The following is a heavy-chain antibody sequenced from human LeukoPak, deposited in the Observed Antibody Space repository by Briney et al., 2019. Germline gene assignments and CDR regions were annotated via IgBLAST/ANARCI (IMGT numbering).Heavy chain of an antibody. J-gene: IGHJ4*02. D-gene: IGHD5-24*01. Sequence: GGSLRLSCAASGFTFSSSWMNWVRQAPGKGLEWVASMNPDGGEKYYMDSVRGRFTISRDNPKNSLYLRMNSLRTEDTAVYYCARDRGYNSFDYWGQGTLVTVSS. CDR2: MNPDGGEK. CDR1: GFTFSSSW. V-gene: IGHV3-7*01. CDR3: ARDRGYNSFDY.